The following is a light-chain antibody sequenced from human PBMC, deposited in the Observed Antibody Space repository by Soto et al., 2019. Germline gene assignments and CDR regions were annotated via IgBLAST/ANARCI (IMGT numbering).Light chain of an antibody. Sequence: QSVLTQPPSASGTPGQRVTISCSGSSSNIGTYAVNWYQRLPGTAPKLLIYTNYERPSGVPDRFSGSKSGTSASLAISGLQSEDEADYYCATWDDSLTVVFGGGTKVTVL. CDR1: SSNIGTYA. CDR3: ATWDDSLTVV. CDR2: TNY. J-gene: IGLJ2*01. V-gene: IGLV1-44*01.